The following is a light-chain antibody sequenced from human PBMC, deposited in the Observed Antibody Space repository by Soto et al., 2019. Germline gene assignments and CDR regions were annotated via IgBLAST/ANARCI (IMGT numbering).Light chain of an antibody. Sequence: IVLTQSPGTLSLSPGERATLACRASQTVISSSLAWFQQKPGQAPRLLIYDASNRATGIPDRFSGSGSGTDFTLTISRLEPEDFAVYFCQQYGSSPTWTFGKGTKVDIK. V-gene: IGKV3-20*01. J-gene: IGKJ1*01. CDR2: DAS. CDR1: QTVISSS. CDR3: QQYGSSPTWT.